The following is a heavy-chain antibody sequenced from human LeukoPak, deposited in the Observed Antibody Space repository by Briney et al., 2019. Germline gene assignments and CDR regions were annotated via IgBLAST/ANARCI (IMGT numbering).Heavy chain of an antibody. CDR2: INHSGST. D-gene: IGHD5-18*01. V-gene: IGHV4-34*01. CDR1: GGSFSGYY. Sequence: SETLSLTCAVYGGSFSGYYWSWIRQSPGKGLEWIGEINHSGSTNYNPSLKSRVTVSVDTSKNQFSLNVRSMTAADTAVYYCARGGATPMVFPYWGQGTLVTVSS. CDR3: ARGGATPMVFPY. J-gene: IGHJ4*02.